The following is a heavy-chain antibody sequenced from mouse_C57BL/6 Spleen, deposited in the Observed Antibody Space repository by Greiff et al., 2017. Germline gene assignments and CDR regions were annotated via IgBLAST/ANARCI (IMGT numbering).Heavy chain of an antibody. CDR1: GFTFSDYY. D-gene: IGHD2-14*01. Sequence: VMLVESEGGLVQPGSSMKLSCTASGFTFSDYYMAWVRQVPEKGLEWVANINYDGSSTYYLDSLKSRFIISRDNAKNILYLQMSSLKSEDTATYYCAFYRFYYAMDYWGQGTSVTVSS. J-gene: IGHJ4*01. CDR2: INYDGSST. V-gene: IGHV5-16*01. CDR3: AFYRFYYAMDY.